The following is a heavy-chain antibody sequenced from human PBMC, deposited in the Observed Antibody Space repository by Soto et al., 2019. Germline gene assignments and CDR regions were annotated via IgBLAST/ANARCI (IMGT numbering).Heavy chain of an antibody. D-gene: IGHD5-12*01. Sequence: QVQLQQWGAGLLKPSETLSLNCAVTGGSLSGYYWSWIRQPPGKGLEWIGEVKDGGHTNYSPSLRGRVPLSSGTSNNQFSLGLNSVTAADTGVYYCARGQEGVVATHWDQGSLVTVSS. V-gene: IGHV4-34*01. CDR1: GGSLSGYY. CDR3: ARGQEGVVATH. J-gene: IGHJ4*02. CDR2: VKDGGHT.